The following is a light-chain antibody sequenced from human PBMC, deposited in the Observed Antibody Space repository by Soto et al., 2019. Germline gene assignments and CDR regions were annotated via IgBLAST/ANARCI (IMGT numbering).Light chain of an antibody. CDR2: DVT. J-gene: IGLJ1*01. CDR1: NSDVGGYNY. V-gene: IGLV2-11*01. CDR3: CSYAGSFIYV. Sequence: SALTQPRSVSGSPGQSVTVSCTGTNSDVGGYNYVSWYQQHPGQAPKLIIYDVTQRPSGVSDRFSGSKSGNTASLTISGLQGDDEADYYCCSYAGSFIYVFGTGTKVTVL.